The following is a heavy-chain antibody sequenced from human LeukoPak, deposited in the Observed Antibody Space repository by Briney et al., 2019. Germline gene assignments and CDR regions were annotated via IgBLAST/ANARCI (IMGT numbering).Heavy chain of an antibody. V-gene: IGHV3-21*01. D-gene: IGHD3-3*01. CDR1: GFTFSSYS. J-gene: IGHJ3*02. Sequence: GGALRLSCAASGFTFSSYSMNWVRQAPGKGLEWVSSISSSSSYIYYADSGKGRFTISRDNAKDSLYLQMNSLSAEDTAVYYCARDFSGAGTDAFDIWGQGTMVTVSS. CDR3: ARDFSGAGTDAFDI. CDR2: ISSSSSYI.